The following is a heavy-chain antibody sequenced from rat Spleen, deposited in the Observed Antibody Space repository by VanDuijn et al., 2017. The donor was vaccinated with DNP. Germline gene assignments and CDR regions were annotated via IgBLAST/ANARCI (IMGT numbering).Heavy chain of an antibody. D-gene: IGHD4-3*01. CDR2: ISYDGSDT. V-gene: IGHV5-7*01. CDR1: RITLSGHN. Sequence: EVQLVESGGGLVQPGRSMKLSCAVSRITLSGHNMAWVRQAPKKGLEWVATISYDGSDTYYRDSVKGRFTVSRENAQNTLYLQMSKLGSEDTAVYYCARGPNFGEWPDFFDCWGQGVMVTVSS. J-gene: IGHJ2*01. CDR3: ARGPNFGEWPDFFDC.